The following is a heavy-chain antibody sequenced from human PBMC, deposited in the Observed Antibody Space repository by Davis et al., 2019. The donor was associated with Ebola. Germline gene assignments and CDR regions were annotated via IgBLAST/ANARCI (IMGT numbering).Heavy chain of an antibody. CDR3: ARAQFPTTSDH. V-gene: IGHV1-18*01. CDR2: INPHNGNT. J-gene: IGHJ4*02. D-gene: IGHD1-1*01. Sequence: ASVKVSCKASGGTFGSYALSWVRQAPGQGLEWMGWINPHNGNTNYAQNVQGRVTMTTDTSTSTAYMEVGSLRSDDTAVYYCARAQFPTTSDHWGQGTLVTVSS. CDR1: GGTFGSYA.